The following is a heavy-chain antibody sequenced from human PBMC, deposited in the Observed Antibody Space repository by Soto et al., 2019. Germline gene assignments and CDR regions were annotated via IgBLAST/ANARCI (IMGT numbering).Heavy chain of an antibody. Sequence: QVQLVQSGAEVERPGSAVKVSCKTSGGTTSSYTIGWVRQAPGQGLEWMGNIVPMINKIDYAQKFQGRLTITAYKSTRTVYMELSRLRSEDTAVYFCALRTGNWNPLADWGQGTLVTVSS. CDR2: IVPMINKI. CDR1: GGTTSSYT. V-gene: IGHV1-69*02. D-gene: IGHD1-1*01. CDR3: ALRTGNWNPLAD. J-gene: IGHJ4*02.